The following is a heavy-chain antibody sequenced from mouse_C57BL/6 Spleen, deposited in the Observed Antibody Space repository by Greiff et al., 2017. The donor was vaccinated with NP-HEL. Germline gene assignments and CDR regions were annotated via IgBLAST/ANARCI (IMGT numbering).Heavy chain of an antibody. V-gene: IGHV5-17*01. CDR3: AMPGNLDY. Sequence: EVQVVESGGGLVKPGGSLKLSCAASGFTFSAYGMHWVRQAPEKGLEWVAYISSGSSTIYYADTVKGRFTISRDNAKNTLFLQMTSLRSEDTAMYYFAMPGNLDYWGQGTSVTVSS. J-gene: IGHJ4*01. CDR1: GFTFSAYG. CDR2: ISSGSSTI.